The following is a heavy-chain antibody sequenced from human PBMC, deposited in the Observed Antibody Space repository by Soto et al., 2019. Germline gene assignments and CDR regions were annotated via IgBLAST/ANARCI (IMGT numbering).Heavy chain of an antibody. J-gene: IGHJ6*02. CDR1: GFTFSSYG. D-gene: IGHD6-6*01. V-gene: IGHV3-30*03. CDR2: ISYDGSNK. Sequence: GGSLRLSCAASGFTFSSYGMHWVRQAPGKGLEWVAVISYDGSNKYYADSVKGRFTISRDNSKNTLYLQMNSLRAEDTAVYYCARPGGWLYSSSSNYYGMDVWGQGTTVTVSS. CDR3: ARPGGWLYSSSSNYYGMDV.